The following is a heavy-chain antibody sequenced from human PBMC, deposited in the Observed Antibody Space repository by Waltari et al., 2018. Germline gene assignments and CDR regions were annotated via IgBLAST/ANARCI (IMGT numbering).Heavy chain of an antibody. CDR1: GFSISNGYH. CDR2: IYHSGTS. CDR3: ARDPSLGYCSGGSCKGDAFDI. V-gene: IGHV4-38-2*02. J-gene: IGHJ3*02. Sequence: QVQLQESGPRLVEPSETLSLICTVSGFSISNGYHWGWIRQPPGKRLEWIASIYHSGTSYYNPSLEGRVTISVDTSANQFSLRLTSVTAADTAVYYCARDPSLGYCSGGSCKGDAFDIWGQGTMVTVSS. D-gene: IGHD2-15*01.